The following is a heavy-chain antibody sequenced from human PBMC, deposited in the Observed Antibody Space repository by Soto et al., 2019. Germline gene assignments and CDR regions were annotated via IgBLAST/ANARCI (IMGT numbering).Heavy chain of an antibody. Sequence: KPSETLSLTCAVYGGSFSGYYWSWIRQPPGKGLEWIGEINHSGSTNYNPSLKSRVTISVDTSKNQFSLKLSSVTAADTAVYYCARAHPYYDILTGYYNVFYFDYWGQGALVTVS. V-gene: IGHV4-34*01. CDR2: INHSGST. CDR1: GGSFSGYY. D-gene: IGHD3-9*01. CDR3: ARAHPYYDILTGYYNVFYFDY. J-gene: IGHJ4*02.